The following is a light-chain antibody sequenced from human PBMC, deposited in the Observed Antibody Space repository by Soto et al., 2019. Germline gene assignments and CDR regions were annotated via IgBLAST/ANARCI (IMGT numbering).Light chain of an antibody. J-gene: IGLJ3*02. CDR2: EVS. V-gene: IGLV2-14*01. Sequence: QSALTQPASVSGSPGQSITISCTGTSRDVGAYDYVSWYQQYPGKAPKLMIYEVSNRPSGVSNRFSGSKSGNTASLTISGLQAEDEPDYYCSSYTSSSTLVFGGGTKLTVL. CDR3: SSYTSSSTLV. CDR1: SRDVGAYDY.